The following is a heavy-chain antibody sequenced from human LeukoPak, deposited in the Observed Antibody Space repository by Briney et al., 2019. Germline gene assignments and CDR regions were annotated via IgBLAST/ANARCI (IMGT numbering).Heavy chain of an antibody. V-gene: IGHV1-8*01. CDR3: ARGRGTMVRGVPSGTRWLDP. J-gene: IGHJ5*02. Sequence: ASVKVSCKASGYTFTSYDINWVRQATGQGLEWMGWMNPNSGNTGYAQKFQGRVTMTRNSSISTAYMELSSLRSEDTAVYYCARGRGTMVRGVPSGTRWLDPWGQGTLVTVSS. CDR1: GYTFTSYD. D-gene: IGHD3-10*01. CDR2: MNPNSGNT.